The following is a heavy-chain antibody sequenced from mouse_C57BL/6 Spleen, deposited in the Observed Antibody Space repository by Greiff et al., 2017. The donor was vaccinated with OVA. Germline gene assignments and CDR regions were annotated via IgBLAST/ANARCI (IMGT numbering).Heavy chain of an antibody. Sequence: AAGGVDFSRSWMSWVRRAPGKGLEWIGEINPDSSTINYAPSLKDKFIISRDNAKNTLYLQMSKVRSEDTALYYCAGYDGYYVLAYWGQGTLVTVSA. J-gene: IGHJ3*01. V-gene: IGHV4-1*01. CDR2: INPDSSTI. D-gene: IGHD2-3*01. CDR3: AGYDGYYVLAY. CDR1: GVDFSRSW.